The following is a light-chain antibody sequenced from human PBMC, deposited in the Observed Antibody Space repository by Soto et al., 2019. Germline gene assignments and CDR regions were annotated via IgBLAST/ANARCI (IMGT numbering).Light chain of an antibody. V-gene: IGKV3-15*01. CDR1: QSVSIN. Sequence: EIVMTQSPATLSVSPGERATLSCSASQSVSINLAWYQQKPGPAPRLLIYGASTRATGIPARFSGSGSGTEFTRTISSLQSADFAVYYCQQYNNWPPQGTFGQGTKVEIK. CDR3: QQYNNWPPQGT. J-gene: IGKJ1*01. CDR2: GAS.